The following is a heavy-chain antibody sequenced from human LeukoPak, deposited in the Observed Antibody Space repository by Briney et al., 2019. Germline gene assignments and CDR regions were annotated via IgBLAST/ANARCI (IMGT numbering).Heavy chain of an antibody. D-gene: IGHD1-14*01. V-gene: IGHV4-39*01. CDR2: IYYSGRT. J-gene: IGHJ5*02. CDR3: ARRPDGVNWFDP. Sequence: SETLSLTCAVSGGSISSSSYYWGWIRQPPGKGLEWIGSIYYSGRTYYNPSLKSRVTISVDTSKNQFSLKLSSVTAADTAVYYCARRPDGVNWFDPWGQGTLVTVSS. CDR1: GGSISSSSYY.